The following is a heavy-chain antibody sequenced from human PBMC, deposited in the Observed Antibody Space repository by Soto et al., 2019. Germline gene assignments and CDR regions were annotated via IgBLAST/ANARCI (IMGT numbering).Heavy chain of an antibody. D-gene: IGHD2-15*01. V-gene: IGHV3-30*18. CDR3: AKAEDPVVYLDV. CDR1: GFTFSSYG. Sequence: LRLSCAASGFTFSSYGMHWVRQAPGKGLGWVAVISYDGSNKYYADSVKGRFTISRDNSKNTLYLQMNSLRAEDTAVYYCAKAEDPVVYLDVWGQGTTVTVSS. CDR2: ISYDGSNK. J-gene: IGHJ6*02.